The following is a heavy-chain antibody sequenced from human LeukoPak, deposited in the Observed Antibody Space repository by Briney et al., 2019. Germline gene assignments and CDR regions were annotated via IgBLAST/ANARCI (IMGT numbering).Heavy chain of an antibody. CDR1: GFTFSSYA. Sequence: GGSLRLSCAASGFTFSSYAMSWVRQAPGKGLEWVSAISGSGGSTYYADSVKGRFTISRDNSKNTLYLQMNSLRAENTAVYYCAKIGIVVVVAPWGMDVWGQGTTVTVSS. V-gene: IGHV3-23*01. D-gene: IGHD2-15*01. CDR3: AKIGIVVVVAPWGMDV. J-gene: IGHJ6*02. CDR2: ISGSGGST.